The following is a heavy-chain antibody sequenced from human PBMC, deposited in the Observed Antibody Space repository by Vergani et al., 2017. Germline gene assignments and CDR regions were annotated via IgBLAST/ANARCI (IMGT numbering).Heavy chain of an antibody. D-gene: IGHD2-2*01. CDR2: FDPEDGET. Sequence: QVQLVQSGAEVKKPGASVKVSCKVSGYTLTELSMHWVRQAPGKGLEWMGGFDPEDGETIYAQKFQGRVTMTEDTSIDTAYMELSSLRSEDTAVYYCATYGVEVCSSTSCYLGWDNWFDPWGQGTLVTVSS. J-gene: IGHJ5*02. CDR3: ATYGVEVCSSTSCYLGWDNWFDP. CDR1: GYTLTELS. V-gene: IGHV1-24*01.